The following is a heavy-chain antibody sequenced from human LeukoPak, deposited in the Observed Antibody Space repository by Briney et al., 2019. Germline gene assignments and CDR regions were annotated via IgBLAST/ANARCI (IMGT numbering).Heavy chain of an antibody. CDR2: IYTSGST. D-gene: IGHD3-3*01. CDR3: ASFGVGSDAFDI. CDR1: GGSISSSSYY. J-gene: IGHJ3*02. Sequence: SETLSLTCTVSGGSISSSSYYWGWIRQPAGKGLEWIGRIYTSGSTNYNPSLKSRVTMSVDTSKNQFSLKLSSVTAADTAVYYCASFGVGSDAFDIWGQGTMVTVSS. V-gene: IGHV4-61*02.